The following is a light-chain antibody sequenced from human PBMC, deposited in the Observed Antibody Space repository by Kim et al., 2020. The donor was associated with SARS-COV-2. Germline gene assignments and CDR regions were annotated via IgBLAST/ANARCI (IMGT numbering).Light chain of an antibody. V-gene: IGLV3-21*04. J-gene: IGLJ3*02. CDR1: NIGSKS. CDR3: QVWDRSSDHRV. CDR2: YDS. Sequence: SSELTQPPSVSVAPGKTARITCGGNNIGSKSVHWYQQKPGRAPLLVIYYDSDRPSGIPERFSGSNSGNPATLTISRVEAGDEADYYCQVWDRSSDHRVFGGGTQLTVL.